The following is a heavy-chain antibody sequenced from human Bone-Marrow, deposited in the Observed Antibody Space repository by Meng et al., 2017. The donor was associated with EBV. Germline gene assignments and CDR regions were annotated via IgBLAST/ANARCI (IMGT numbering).Heavy chain of an antibody. V-gene: IGHV1-69*06. CDR2: LIPMLGAP. CDR3: AREEGTLRLGDRLDY. D-gene: IGHD3-16*01. Sequence: VQSGAEVRQPGSSVKDACKTSGGTFSSDAISWVRQAPGQGLEWMGGLIPMLGAPNYAKKFQDRVTIIADKSTSIHYMELSSLRSDDTAVYYCAREEGTLRLGDRLDYWGQGTLVTVSS. CDR1: GGTFSSDA. J-gene: IGHJ4*02.